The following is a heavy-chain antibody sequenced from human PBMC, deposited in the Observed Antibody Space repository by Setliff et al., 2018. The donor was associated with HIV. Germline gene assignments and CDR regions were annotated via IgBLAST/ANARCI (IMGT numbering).Heavy chain of an antibody. V-gene: IGHV3-64*01. D-gene: IGHD3-16*02. Sequence: GGSLRLSCAASGFTFSSYAMHWVRQAPGKGLEYVSSISSNGGNTYYASSLKGRFTISRDNSKNTLYLQMGSLRAEDMAVYYCARAQDVWGSYRYTNYYYYMDVWGKGTTVTVSS. CDR1: GFTFSSYA. CDR2: ISSNGGNT. J-gene: IGHJ6*03. CDR3: ARAQDVWGSYRYTNYYYYMDV.